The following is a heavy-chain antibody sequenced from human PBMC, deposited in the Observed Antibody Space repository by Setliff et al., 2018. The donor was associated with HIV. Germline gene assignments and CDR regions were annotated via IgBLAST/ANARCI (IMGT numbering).Heavy chain of an antibody. Sequence: GASVKVSCKASGGTFSSYAISWVRQAPGQGLEWMGGIIPIFGTANYAQKFQGRVTITADESTRTAYMELSSLRSEDTAVYYCAVRDDYGGRFDYWGQGTLVTVSS. CDR3: AVRDDYGGRFDY. CDR2: IIPIFGTA. D-gene: IGHD4-17*01. J-gene: IGHJ4*02. V-gene: IGHV1-69*13. CDR1: GGTFSSYA.